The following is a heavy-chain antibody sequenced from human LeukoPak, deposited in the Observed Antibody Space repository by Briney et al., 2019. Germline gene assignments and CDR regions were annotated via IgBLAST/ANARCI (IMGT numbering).Heavy chain of an antibody. CDR3: GRYDGRQYSLDY. CDR1: GFTFSRYW. CDR2: IKQDGSEI. J-gene: IGHJ4*02. Sequence: PGGSLRLSCAASGFTFSRYWVTWVRQAPGKGLEWVANIKQDGSEIHYVDAVKGRFTISRDNARNSLSLQMNSLRDEDTAVYYCGRYDGRQYSLDYWGQGTLVTVSS. D-gene: IGHD3-10*01. V-gene: IGHV3-7*01.